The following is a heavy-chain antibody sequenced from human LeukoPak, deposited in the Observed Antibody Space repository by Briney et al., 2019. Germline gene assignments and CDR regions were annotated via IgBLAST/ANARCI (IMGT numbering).Heavy chain of an antibody. Sequence: SETLSLTCAVYGGSFSGYYWSWIRQPPGKGLEWIGEINHSGSTNYNPSLKSRVTISVDTSKNQFSLKLSSVTAADTAVYYCAREAVDTAMVHFDYWGQGTLVTVSS. D-gene: IGHD5-18*01. CDR2: INHSGST. V-gene: IGHV4-34*01. CDR3: AREAVDTAMVHFDY. CDR1: GGSFSGYY. J-gene: IGHJ4*02.